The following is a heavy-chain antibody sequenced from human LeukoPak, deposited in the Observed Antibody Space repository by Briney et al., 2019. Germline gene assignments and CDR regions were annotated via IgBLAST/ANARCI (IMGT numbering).Heavy chain of an antibody. J-gene: IGHJ4*02. CDR1: GFTFSNYA. D-gene: IGHD2/OR15-2a*01. CDR3: AKDSAKKYDDY. V-gene: IGHV3-23*01. CDR2: ISGSDGST. Sequence: GGSLRLSCAASGFTFSNYAMSWVRQAPGKGLEWVSGISGSDGSTYYADSVKGRFTISRESSKNTLYLQMNSLRAEDTAVYYCAKDSAKKYDDYWGQGTLVTVSS.